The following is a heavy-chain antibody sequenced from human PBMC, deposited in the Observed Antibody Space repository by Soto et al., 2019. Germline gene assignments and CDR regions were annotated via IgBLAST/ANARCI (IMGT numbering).Heavy chain of an antibody. V-gene: IGHV4-38-2*02. CDR3: ARDSAPTYYDILTGYYTKAPWFDP. D-gene: IGHD3-9*01. Sequence: PSETLSLTCAVSGYSISSGYYWCWIRQPPGKGLEWIGSIYHSGSTDYNPSLKSRVTISVDTAKNQFSLTLSSVTAADTAVYYCARDSAPTYYDILTGYYTKAPWFDPCGQGTLFTVSS. J-gene: IGHJ5*02. CDR1: GYSISSGYY. CDR2: IYHSGST.